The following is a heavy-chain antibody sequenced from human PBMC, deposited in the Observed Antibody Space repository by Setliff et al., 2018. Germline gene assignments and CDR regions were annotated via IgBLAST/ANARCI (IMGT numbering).Heavy chain of an antibody. D-gene: IGHD3-10*01. Sequence: GGSLRLSCAASGFTFSDYYMSWIRQAPGKGLEWVANIKQDGSAKYYVDSVKGRFTISRNNAKNSLYLQMNSLRPEDTAVYYCAKDFKGSRSPLDAFDIWGQGTMVTVSS. CDR3: AKDFKGSRSPLDAFDI. J-gene: IGHJ3*02. CDR1: GFTFSDYY. V-gene: IGHV3-7*03. CDR2: IKQDGSAK.